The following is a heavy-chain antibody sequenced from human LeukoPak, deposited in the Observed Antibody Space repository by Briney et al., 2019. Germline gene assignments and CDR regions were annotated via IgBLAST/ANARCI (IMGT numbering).Heavy chain of an antibody. CDR1: GFTFDDYA. CDR2: FSWNSGSI. Sequence: GRSLRLSCAAAGFTFDDYAMHWVRQAPGKGLEWVSGFSWNSGSIGYADSVKGRFTISRDNAKNSLYLQMNSLRAEDTALYYCAKGAYCSSTSCYWFDYWGQGTLVTVSS. CDR3: AKGAYCSSTSCYWFDY. D-gene: IGHD2-2*01. V-gene: IGHV3-9*01. J-gene: IGHJ4*02.